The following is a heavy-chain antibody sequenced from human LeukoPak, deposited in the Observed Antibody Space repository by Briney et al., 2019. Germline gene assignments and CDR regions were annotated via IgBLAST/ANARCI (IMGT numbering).Heavy chain of an antibody. CDR1: GFTFSSYA. CDR3: ARDGMWSGYYTY. J-gene: IGHJ4*02. V-gene: IGHV3-23*01. Sequence: GGSLRLSCAASGFTFSSYAMSWVRQAPGKGLEWVSAISGSGGSTYYADSVKGRFTISRDNSKNTLYLQMNSLRAEDTAVYYCARDGMWSGYYTYWGQGTLVTVSS. CDR2: ISGSGGST. D-gene: IGHD3-3*01.